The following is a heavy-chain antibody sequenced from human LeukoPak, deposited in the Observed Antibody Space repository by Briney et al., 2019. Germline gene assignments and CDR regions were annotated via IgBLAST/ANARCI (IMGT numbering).Heavy chain of an antibody. Sequence: SETLSLTRTVSGGSISSYYWSWIRQPPGKGLEWIGYIYYSGSTNYNPSLKSRVTISVDTSKNQFSLKLSSVTAADTAVYYCASWGYYGSGSYYEDVWGQGTTVTVSS. CDR3: ASWGYYGSGSYYEDV. CDR2: IYYSGST. J-gene: IGHJ6*02. V-gene: IGHV4-59*08. D-gene: IGHD3-10*01. CDR1: GGSISSYY.